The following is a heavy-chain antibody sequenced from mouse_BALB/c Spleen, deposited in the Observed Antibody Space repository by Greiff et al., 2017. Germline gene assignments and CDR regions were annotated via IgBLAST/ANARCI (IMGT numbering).Heavy chain of an antibody. J-gene: IGHJ3*01. Sequence: VQVVESGPGLVAPSQSLSITCTVSGFSLSRCSVHWVRQPPGKGLEWLGMIWGGGSTDYNSALKSRLSISKDNSKSQVFLKMNSLQTDDTAMYYCATPGGIYYGNYGEAYWGQGTLVTVSA. CDR3: ATPGGIYYGNYGEAY. D-gene: IGHD2-1*01. CDR2: IWGGGST. CDR1: GFSLSRCS. V-gene: IGHV2-6-4*01.